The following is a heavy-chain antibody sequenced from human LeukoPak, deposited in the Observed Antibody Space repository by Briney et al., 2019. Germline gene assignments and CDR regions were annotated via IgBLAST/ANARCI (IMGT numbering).Heavy chain of an antibody. J-gene: IGHJ4*02. CDR3: ATGVVGATTVFHFLDY. CDR2: INPSGGST. V-gene: IGHV1-46*01. Sequence: ASVKVSCKASGYTFTSYYMHWVRQAPGQGLEWMGIINPSGGSTSYAQKFQGRVTMTRDTSTSTVYMELSSLRSEDTAVYYCATGVVGATTVFHFLDYWGRGTLVTVTS. D-gene: IGHD1-26*01. CDR1: GYTFTSYY.